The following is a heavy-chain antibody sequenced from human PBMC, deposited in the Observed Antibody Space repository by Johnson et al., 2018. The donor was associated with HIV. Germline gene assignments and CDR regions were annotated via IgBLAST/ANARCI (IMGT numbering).Heavy chain of an antibody. Sequence: QVQLVESGGGLVKPGGSLRLSCAVSGFTFSSYAIHWVRQAPGKGLEWVAVISYDGSNKYYADSVKGRFTISRDNSKNTLYLQMNSLRAEDTAVYYCARVPSGTPSSIWGQGTKVTVS. V-gene: IGHV3-30-3*01. CDR2: ISYDGSNK. J-gene: IGHJ3*02. CDR3: ARVPSGTPSSI. D-gene: IGHD1-1*01. CDR1: GFTFSSYA.